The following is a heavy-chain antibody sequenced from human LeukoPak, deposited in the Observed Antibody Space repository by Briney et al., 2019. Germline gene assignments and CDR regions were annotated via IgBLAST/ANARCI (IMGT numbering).Heavy chain of an antibody. D-gene: IGHD2-2*01. J-gene: IGHJ6*03. V-gene: IGHV3-30*03. CDR1: GFTFSSYG. CDR2: ISYDGSNK. Sequence: GGSLRLSCAASGFTFSSYGMHWVRQAPGKGLEWVAVISYDGSNKYYADSVKGRFTISRDNSKNTLYLQMNSLRAEDTAVYYCAREVVVPAASYYYYYYMDVWGKGTTVTISS. CDR3: AREVVVPAASYYYYYYMDV.